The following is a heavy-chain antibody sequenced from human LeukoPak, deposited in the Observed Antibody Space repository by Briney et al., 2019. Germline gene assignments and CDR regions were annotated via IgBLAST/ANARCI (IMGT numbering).Heavy chain of an antibody. CDR3: ARERAAAASSSDFDY. CDR1: GSTFSSYS. V-gene: IGHV3-30*04. J-gene: IGHJ4*02. CDR2: ISYDGTQK. Sequence: GRSLRLSCAASGSTFSSYSIHWVRQTPGKGLEWVSAISYDGTQKFYADSVKGRFTLSRDNSKNTLYLQMNSLTTEDTAVYFCARERAAAASSSDFDYWGQGTLVTVSS. D-gene: IGHD6-13*01.